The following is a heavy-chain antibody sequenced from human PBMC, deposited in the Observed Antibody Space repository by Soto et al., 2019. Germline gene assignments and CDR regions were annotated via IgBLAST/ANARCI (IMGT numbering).Heavy chain of an antibody. Sequence: SVKVSCKASGGTFSSYAISCVRQAPGQGLEWMGGIIPIFGTANYAQKFQGRVTITADESTSTAYMELSSLRSEDTAVYYCARVKGGYSYGSLYYYYGMDVWGQGTTVTVSS. D-gene: IGHD5-18*01. J-gene: IGHJ6*02. CDR2: IIPIFGTA. CDR3: ARVKGGYSYGSLYYYYGMDV. CDR1: GGTFSSYA. V-gene: IGHV1-69*13.